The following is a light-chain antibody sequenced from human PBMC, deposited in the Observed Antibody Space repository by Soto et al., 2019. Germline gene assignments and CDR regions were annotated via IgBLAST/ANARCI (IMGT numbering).Light chain of an antibody. V-gene: IGKV3-11*01. Sequence: EIVLTQSPGTLSLSPGERATLSCRASLSVSTSLDWYQQKPGQSPRLLIYDAAHRATGIPVRFSGGGSGTDFTLTISSLEPEDSAVYYCQQRSKWPLTFGGGTKVDIK. CDR1: LSVSTS. J-gene: IGKJ4*01. CDR3: QQRSKWPLT. CDR2: DAA.